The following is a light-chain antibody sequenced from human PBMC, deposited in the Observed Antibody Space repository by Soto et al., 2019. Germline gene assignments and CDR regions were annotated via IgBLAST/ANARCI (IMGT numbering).Light chain of an antibody. J-gene: IGLJ3*02. V-gene: IGLV1-40*01. CDR3: QSYDSSLSGVV. CDR1: SSNIGAGYD. CDR2: GNN. Sequence: QPVLTQPPSVSGAPGQRVTISCTGSSSNIGAGYDVHWYQQLPGTAPKLLIYGNNNRPSGVPDRFSGSKSGTSASLAITGLQAADEADYYCQSYDSSLSGVVFGGGTKVTVL.